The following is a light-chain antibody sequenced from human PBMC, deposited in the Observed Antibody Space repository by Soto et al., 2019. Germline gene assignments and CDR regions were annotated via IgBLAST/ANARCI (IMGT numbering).Light chain of an antibody. CDR1: SSDIGAYNY. CDR3: SSYTTSSTGV. Sequence: QSVLTQPASVSGSPGQSRAISCTGTSSDIGAYNYVSWYQQHPGKAPKLTIYEVSNRPSGVSSRFSGSKSGNTAALTISGLQAEDEADYYCSSYTTSSTGVFGGGTKLTVL. J-gene: IGLJ2*01. V-gene: IGLV2-14*01. CDR2: EVS.